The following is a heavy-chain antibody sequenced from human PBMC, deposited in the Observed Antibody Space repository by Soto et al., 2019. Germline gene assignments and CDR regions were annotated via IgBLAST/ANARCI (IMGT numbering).Heavy chain of an antibody. D-gene: IGHD5-18*01. CDR3: ARVNTTLVDHFDC. V-gene: IGHV3-30*03. Sequence: GGSLRLSCAAFGFTFSSYGMHWVRQAPGKGLEWVAVISYDGRNKYYAYAVKGRFTISRDNSKNTLYLHMNGLRVEDTAVYYCARVNTTLVDHFDCWGQGTLVTVSS. J-gene: IGHJ4*02. CDR2: ISYDGRNK. CDR1: GFTFSSYG.